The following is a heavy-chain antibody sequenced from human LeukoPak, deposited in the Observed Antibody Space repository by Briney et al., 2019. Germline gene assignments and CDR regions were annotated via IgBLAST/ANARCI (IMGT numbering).Heavy chain of an antibody. CDR2: IYTSGTT. D-gene: IGHD3-9*01. J-gene: IGHJ4*02. V-gene: IGHV4-59*10. CDR3: ARGYDTINFEY. Sequence: SETLSLTCTFYGVAISSHFWSWIRQPAGKGMEWIGRIYTSGTTNYNPSFKSRVTMSVDPSKNQFSLRLSSVTAADTAVYYCARGYDTINFEYWGQGTLVTVSS. CDR1: GVAISSHF.